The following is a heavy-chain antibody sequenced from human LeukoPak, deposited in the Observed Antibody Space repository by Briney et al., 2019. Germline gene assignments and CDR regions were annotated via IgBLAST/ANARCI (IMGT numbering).Heavy chain of an antibody. J-gene: IGHJ3*02. CDR1: GYTFASYG. CDR3: ARDDGSYGHYYFDI. D-gene: IGHD4-17*01. Sequence: GASVKVSCKASGYTFASYGISWVRQAPGQGLEWMGWISAYNGNTNYAQKLQGRVTMTTDTSTSTAYMELRSLRSDDTAVYYCARDDGSYGHYYFDIWGQGTIVTVSS. V-gene: IGHV1-18*01. CDR2: ISAYNGNT.